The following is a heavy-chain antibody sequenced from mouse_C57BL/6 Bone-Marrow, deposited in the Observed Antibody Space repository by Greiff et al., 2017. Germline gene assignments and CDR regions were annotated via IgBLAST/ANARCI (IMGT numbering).Heavy chain of an antibody. D-gene: IGHD2-4*01. CDR1: GFNIKNTY. V-gene: IGHV14-3*01. CDR2: IDPANGNT. J-gene: IGHJ1*03. Sequence: VTLKESVAELVRPGASVKLSCTASGFNIKNTYMHWVKQRPEQGLEWIGRIDPANGNTKYAPKFQGKATITADTSSNTAYLQLSSLTSEDTAIYYCARRRYDYDWYFDVWGTGTTVTVSS. CDR3: ARRRYDYDWYFDV.